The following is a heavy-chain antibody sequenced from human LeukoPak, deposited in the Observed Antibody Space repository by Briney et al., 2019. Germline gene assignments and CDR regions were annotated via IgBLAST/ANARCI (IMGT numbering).Heavy chain of an antibody. CDR3: ARAPGYSSGWYAY. D-gene: IGHD6-19*01. J-gene: IGHJ4*02. V-gene: IGHV1-18*01. CDR2: ISAYNGNT. CDR1: GYTFTSYG. Sequence: ASVKVSCKASGYTFTSYGISWVRQAPGQGLEWMGWISAYNGNTNYAQKLQGRVTMTTDTSTSTAYTELRSLRSDDTAVYYCARAPGYSSGWYAYWGQGTLVTVSS.